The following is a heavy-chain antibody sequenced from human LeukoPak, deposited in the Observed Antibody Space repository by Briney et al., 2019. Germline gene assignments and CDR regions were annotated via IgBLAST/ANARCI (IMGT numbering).Heavy chain of an antibody. CDR1: GGSISSYY. CDR2: IYYSGST. Sequence: SETLSLTCTVSGGSISSYYWSWIRQPPGKGLEWIGYIYYSGSTNYNPSLKSRVTISVDTSKNQFSLTLSSMTAADTAVYYCARWGYSSGWYRWFDPWGQGTLVTVSS. CDR3: ARWGYSSGWYRWFDP. J-gene: IGHJ5*02. V-gene: IGHV4-59*01. D-gene: IGHD6-19*01.